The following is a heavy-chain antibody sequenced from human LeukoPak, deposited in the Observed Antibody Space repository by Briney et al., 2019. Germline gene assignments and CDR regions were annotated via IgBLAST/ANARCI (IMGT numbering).Heavy chain of an antibody. D-gene: IGHD3-10*01. J-gene: IGHJ6*03. CDR3: ARGGSGTRYYYMDV. CDR2: IYYSGST. CDR1: GGSISSYY. Sequence: ASETLSLTCTVSGGSISSYYWSWIRQPPGKGLEWIGYIYYSGSTNYNPSLKSRVTISVDTSKNQFSLKLSSVTAADTAVYYCARGGSGTRYYYMDVWGKGTTVTVSS. V-gene: IGHV4-59*01.